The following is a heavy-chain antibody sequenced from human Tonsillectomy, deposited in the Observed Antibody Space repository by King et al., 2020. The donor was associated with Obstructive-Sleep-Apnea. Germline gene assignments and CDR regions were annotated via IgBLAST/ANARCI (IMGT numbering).Heavy chain of an antibody. D-gene: IGHD3-10*01. CDR3: TRGGHYYESGSSATGDY. CDR2: MNPNSGST. V-gene: IGHV1-8*01. Sequence: QLVQSGAEVKKPGASVKVSCKASGYTFTSHDINWVRQATGQGLEWMGWMNPNSGSTGYAQKFQGRVTMTRNTSISTAYMELSSLRSEDTAVYYCTRGGHYYESGSSATGDYWGQGTLVTVSS. CDR1: GYTFTSHD. J-gene: IGHJ4*02.